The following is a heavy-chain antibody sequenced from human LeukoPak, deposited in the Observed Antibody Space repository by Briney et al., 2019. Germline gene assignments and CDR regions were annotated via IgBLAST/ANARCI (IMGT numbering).Heavy chain of an antibody. CDR2: ISYDGSNK. J-gene: IGHJ4*02. V-gene: IGHV3-30-3*01. D-gene: IGHD5-18*01. CDR1: GFTFSSYA. Sequence: GGSLRLSCAASGFTFSSYAMHWVRQAPGKGLEWVAVISYDGSNKYYADSVKGRFTISRDNSKNTLYLQMNSLRAEDTAVYYCAKDWRGIGIQLDDYFDYWGQGTLVTVSS. CDR3: AKDWRGIGIQLDDYFDY.